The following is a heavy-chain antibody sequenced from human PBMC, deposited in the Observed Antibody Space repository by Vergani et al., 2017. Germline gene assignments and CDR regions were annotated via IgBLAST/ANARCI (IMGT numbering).Heavy chain of an antibody. V-gene: IGHV3-30-3*01. CDR1: VFTFTSYA. CDR2: ISYDGSNK. J-gene: IGHJ6*03. CDR3: ARDGVEDYGSGSWGGRLGYYMDV. Sequence: QVQLVESGGGVVQPGRSPRLSRAASVFTFTSYAMYWVPQAPGKGLEWVAVISYDGSNKYYADAVKGRFTISRDNSRNTLYLQMNSLRAEDTAVYYSARDGVEDYGSGSWGGRLGYYMDVWGKGTTVTVSS. D-gene: IGHD3-10*01.